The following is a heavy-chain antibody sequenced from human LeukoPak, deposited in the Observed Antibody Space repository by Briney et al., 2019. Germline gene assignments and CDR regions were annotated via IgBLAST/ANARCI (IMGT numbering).Heavy chain of an antibody. J-gene: IGHJ4*02. CDR1: GFTFSSYS. CDR2: ISSSSSYI. CDR3: ARDPSYYDSSGYYSFY. V-gene: IGHV3-21*01. Sequence: GGSLRLSCAASGFTFSSYSMNWVRQAPGKGLEWVSSISSSSSYIYYADSVKGRFTISRDNAKNSLYLQMNSLRAEDTAVYYCARDPSYYDSSGYYSFYWGQGTLVTVSS. D-gene: IGHD3-22*01.